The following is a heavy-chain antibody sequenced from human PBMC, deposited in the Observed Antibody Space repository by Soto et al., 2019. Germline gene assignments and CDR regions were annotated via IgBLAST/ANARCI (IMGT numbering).Heavy chain of an antibody. Sequence: EVQLVESGGGLVQPGGSLRLSCAASGFTFSSYWMSWVRQAPGKGLEWVANIKQDGSEKYYVDSVKGRFTISRDNAKNSLYLQMNSLRAEDTAVYYCARPRWLFDVVPAAIAAFDIWGQGTMVTVSS. D-gene: IGHD2-2*02. V-gene: IGHV3-7*03. CDR3: ARPRWLFDVVPAAIAAFDI. J-gene: IGHJ3*02. CDR2: IKQDGSEK. CDR1: GFTFSSYW.